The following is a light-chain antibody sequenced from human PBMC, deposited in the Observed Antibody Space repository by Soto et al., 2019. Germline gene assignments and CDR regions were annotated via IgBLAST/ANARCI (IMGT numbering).Light chain of an antibody. CDR3: QQTSAFPRT. Sequence: DIQMTQSPSSVSASVGDRLTITCRASRYNSNSSACYQQTPGKAPKLLVRGASSLHRGVPSRFSGGGAGTEFTLTISSLQPEDFATYYCQQTSAFPRTFGQGTKVDIK. J-gene: IGKJ1*01. CDR2: GAS. CDR1: RYNSNS. V-gene: IGKV1-12*01.